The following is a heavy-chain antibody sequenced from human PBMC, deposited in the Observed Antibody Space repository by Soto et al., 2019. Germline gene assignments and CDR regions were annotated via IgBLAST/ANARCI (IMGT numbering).Heavy chain of an antibody. CDR2: ISGDNAKT. V-gene: IGHV1-18*01. CDR1: GYTFSDYG. D-gene: IGHD3-10*01. CDR3: ARGARPITESEDAYTPFDF. J-gene: IGHJ4*02. Sequence: QVQLVQSGAEVKETGASVKVSCKASGYTFSDYGISWLRRAPGRGLEWMGWISGDNAKTRYAQKFQGRVTMTTDTSTNTAYMELGALRSDDTAVFYCARGARPITESEDAYTPFDFWGQGTLVTVAS.